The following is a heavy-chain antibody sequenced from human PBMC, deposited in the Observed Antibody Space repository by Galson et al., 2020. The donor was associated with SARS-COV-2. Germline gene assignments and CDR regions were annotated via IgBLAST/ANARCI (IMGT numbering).Heavy chain of an antibody. J-gene: IGHJ4*02. V-gene: IGHV3-23*01. CDR3: AKERRSDGCFDY. CDR1: GFIFSSNA. Sequence: GGSLRLSCAASGFIFSSNAMGSVRQAPGKGLEWVSAISYSGDNTYYADSVKGRFTISRDNSKNTLYLEMNSLRAEDTAIYYCAKERRSDGCFDYWGQGTLVTVSS. CDR2: ISYSGDNT. D-gene: IGHD2-21*02.